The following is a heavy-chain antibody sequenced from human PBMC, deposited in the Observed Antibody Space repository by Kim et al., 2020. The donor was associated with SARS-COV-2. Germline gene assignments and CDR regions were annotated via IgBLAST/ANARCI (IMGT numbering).Heavy chain of an antibody. Sequence: GGSLRLSCAASGFTFSSYAMSWVRQAPGKGLEWVSVIYGGGSATYYVDSVKGRFTISRDNSRNTLYLQMNSLRAEDTAVYYCAKELYGSSWSRDYWGQGT. J-gene: IGHJ4*02. V-gene: IGHV3-23*03. CDR1: GFTFSSYA. D-gene: IGHD6-13*01. CDR3: AKELYGSSWSRDY. CDR2: IYGGGSAT.